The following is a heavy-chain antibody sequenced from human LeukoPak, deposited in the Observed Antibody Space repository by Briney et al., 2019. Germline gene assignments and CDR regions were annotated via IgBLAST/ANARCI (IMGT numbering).Heavy chain of an antibody. CDR3: ARMYSSSSGYYYYMDV. D-gene: IGHD6-6*01. J-gene: IGHJ6*03. V-gene: IGHV1-69*01. CDR2: IIPIFGTA. CDR1: GGTFSSYA. Sequence: WASVKVSCKASGGTFSSYAISWVRQAPGQGLEWMGGIIPIFGTANYAQKFQGRVTITADESTSTAYMELRSLRSDDTAVYYCARMYSSSSGYYYYMDVWGKGTTVTVSS.